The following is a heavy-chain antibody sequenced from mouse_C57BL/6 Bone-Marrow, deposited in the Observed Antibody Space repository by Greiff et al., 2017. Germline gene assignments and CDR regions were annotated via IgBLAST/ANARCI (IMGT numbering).Heavy chain of an antibody. D-gene: IGHD3-2*02. CDR2: IYPGSGNT. CDR3: ARQLRLLSLMDY. V-gene: IGHV1-76*01. CDR1: GYTFTDYY. Sequence: LVESGAELVRPGASVKLSCKASGYTFTDYYINWVKQRPGQGLEWIARIYPGSGNTYYNEKFKGKATLTAEKSSSTAYMQLSSLTSEDSAVYVCARQLRLLSLMDYWGQGTSVTVSS. J-gene: IGHJ4*01.